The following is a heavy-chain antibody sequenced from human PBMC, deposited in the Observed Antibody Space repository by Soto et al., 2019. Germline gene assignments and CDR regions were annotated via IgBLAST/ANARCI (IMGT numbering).Heavy chain of an antibody. CDR3: ARSSIKPQVFMYPFDY. V-gene: IGHV4-39*01. J-gene: IGHJ4*02. CDR1: GGSVTSDSHY. Sequence: PSETLSLTCTVSGGSVTSDSHYWSWIRQPPGKGLESIANIYFDGNTYYNPSLKSRVTISLDTSKNQFSLRLNSVTAADTAVYYCARSSIKPQVFMYPFDYWSQGTLVTVSS. CDR2: IYFDGNT. D-gene: IGHD3-3*01.